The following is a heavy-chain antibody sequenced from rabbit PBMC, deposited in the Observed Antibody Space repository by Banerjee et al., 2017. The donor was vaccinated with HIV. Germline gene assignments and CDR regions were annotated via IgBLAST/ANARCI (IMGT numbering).Heavy chain of an antibody. CDR1: GFSFSSGYF. V-gene: IGHV1S45*01. CDR2: IDAGSSGST. Sequence: QEQLEESGGGLVQPEGSLTLTCKASGFSFSSGYFMSWVRQAPGKGLEWIGCIDAGSSGSTDYASWAKGRFTISKTSSTTVTLQMTSLTAADTATYFCERWGNGNNYGMDLWGQGTLVTVS. J-gene: IGHJ6*01. D-gene: IGHD7-1*01. CDR3: ERWGNGNNYGMDL.